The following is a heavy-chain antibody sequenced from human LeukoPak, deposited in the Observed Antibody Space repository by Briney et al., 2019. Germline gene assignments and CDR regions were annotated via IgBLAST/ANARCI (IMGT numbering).Heavy chain of an antibody. CDR1: GYTFTSYG. V-gene: IGHV1-18*01. CDR3: ARDEYYYGSGSYMPFDY. D-gene: IGHD3-10*01. CDR2: ISAYNGNT. J-gene: IGHJ4*02. Sequence: ASVKVSCTASGYTFTSYGISWVRQAPGQGLEWMGWISAYNGNTNYAQKLQGRVTMTTDTSTSTAYMELRSLRSDDTAVYYCARDEYYYGSGSYMPFDYWGQGTLVTVSS.